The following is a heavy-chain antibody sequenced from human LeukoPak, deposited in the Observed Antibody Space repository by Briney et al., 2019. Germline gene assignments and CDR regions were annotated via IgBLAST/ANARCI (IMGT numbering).Heavy chain of an antibody. CDR1: GFTFSNYD. CDR3: ARGRTGYFDY. CDR2: ISSSSSYI. V-gene: IGHV3-21*01. D-gene: IGHD3-10*01. J-gene: IGHJ4*02. Sequence: DPGGSLRLSCAASGFTFSNYDMSWVRQAPGKGLEWVSSISSSSSYIYYADSVKGRFTISRDNAKNSLYLQMNSLRAEDTAVYYCARGRTGYFDYWGQGTLVTVSS.